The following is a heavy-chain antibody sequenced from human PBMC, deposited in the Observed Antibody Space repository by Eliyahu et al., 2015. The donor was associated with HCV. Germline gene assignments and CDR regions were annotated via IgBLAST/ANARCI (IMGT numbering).Heavy chain of an antibody. J-gene: IGHJ4*01. CDR1: GGSISSYY. CDR2: IYYSGST. CDR3: ARGAYSSSSNDY. D-gene: IGHD6-13*01. V-gene: IGHV4-59*01. Sequence: QVQLQESGPGLVKPSETLSLTCNVSGGSISSYYWSWIRQPPGKGLEWIGYIYYSGSTDYNPSLRSRVTISVDTSKNQFSLTLSSVTAADTAVYYCARGAYSSSSNDYWGLGTLVTVSS.